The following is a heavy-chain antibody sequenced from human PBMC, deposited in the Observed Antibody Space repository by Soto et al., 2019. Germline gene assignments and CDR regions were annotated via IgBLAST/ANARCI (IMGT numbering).Heavy chain of an antibody. CDR3: ARGYYYGSGRPTPGGMDV. CDR2: IIPIFGTA. CDR1: GGTFSSYA. D-gene: IGHD3-10*01. J-gene: IGHJ6*02. Sequence: ASVKVSCKASGGTFSSYAISWVRQAPGQGLEWMGGIIPIFGTANYAQKFQGRVTITADESTSTAYMELSSLRSEDTAVYYCARGYYYGSGRPTPGGMDVWGQGTTVTVSS. V-gene: IGHV1-69*13.